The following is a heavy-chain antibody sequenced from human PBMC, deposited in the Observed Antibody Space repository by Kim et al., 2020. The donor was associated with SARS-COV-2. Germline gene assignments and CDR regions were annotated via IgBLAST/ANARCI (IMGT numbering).Heavy chain of an antibody. CDR1: GFTFSSYS. V-gene: IGHV3-21*01. CDR3: ARAREPKGWFDP. J-gene: IGHJ5*02. D-gene: IGHD1-1*01. CDR2: ISSSSSYI. Sequence: GGSLRLSCAASGFTFSSYSMNWVRQAPGKGLEWVSSISSSSSYIYYADSVKGRFTISRDNAKNSLYLQMNSLRAEDTAVYYCARAREPKGWFDPWGQGTLVTVSS.